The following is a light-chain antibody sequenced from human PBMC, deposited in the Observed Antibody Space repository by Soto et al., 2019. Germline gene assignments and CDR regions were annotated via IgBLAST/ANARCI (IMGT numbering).Light chain of an antibody. CDR3: SPYTSRSTWV. CDR2: KVN. Sequence: QSVLTQPASVSGSPGQAITLSCTGTSSDVGGYNYVSWYQQHPGKAPKLIIYKVNIRPSGVSNRFSGSKSGNTASLTISGLQADDEADYYCSPYTSRSTWVFGRGTKLTVL. V-gene: IGLV2-14*01. J-gene: IGLJ2*01. CDR1: SSDVGGYNY.